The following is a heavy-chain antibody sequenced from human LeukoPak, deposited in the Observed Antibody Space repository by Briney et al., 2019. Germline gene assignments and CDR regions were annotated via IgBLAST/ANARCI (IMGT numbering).Heavy chain of an antibody. Sequence: PSETLSLTCTVSGGSISSSSYYWGWIRQPPGKGLEWIGSIYYSGNTYYNPSLKSRVTISVDTSKNQFSLKLSSVTAADTAVYYCARDIDGYCSGGSCYSYYYYMDVWGKGTTVTVSS. CDR2: IYYSGNT. D-gene: IGHD2-15*01. CDR3: ARDIDGYCSGGSCYSYYYYMDV. CDR1: GGSISSSSYY. J-gene: IGHJ6*03. V-gene: IGHV4-39*07.